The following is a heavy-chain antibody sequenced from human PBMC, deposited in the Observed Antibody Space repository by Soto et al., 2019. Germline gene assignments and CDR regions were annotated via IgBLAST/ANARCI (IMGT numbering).Heavy chain of an antibody. CDR1: GFTFSSYA. J-gene: IGHJ4*02. Sequence: PGGSLRLSCAASGFTFSSYAMSWVRQAPGKGLEWVSAISGSGGSTYYADSVKGRFTISRDNSKNTLYLQMNSLRAEDTAVYYCAKFGDCSSTSCPFDYWGQGTLVTVSS. V-gene: IGHV3-23*01. CDR2: ISGSGGST. D-gene: IGHD2-2*01. CDR3: AKFGDCSSTSCPFDY.